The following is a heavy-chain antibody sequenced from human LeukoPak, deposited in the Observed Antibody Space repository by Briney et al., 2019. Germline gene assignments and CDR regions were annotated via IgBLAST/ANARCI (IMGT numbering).Heavy chain of an antibody. V-gene: IGHV4-34*01. J-gene: IGHJ5*02. Sequence: SETLSLTCAVYGGSFSGYYWSWIRQPPGKGLEWIGEINHSGSTNYNPSLKSRVTISVDTSKNQFSLKLSSVTAADTAVYYCARGRRDRGVIKTWRTWFDPWGQGTLVTVSS. D-gene: IGHD3-10*01. CDR2: INHSGST. CDR1: GGSFSGYY. CDR3: ARGRRDRGVIKTWRTWFDP.